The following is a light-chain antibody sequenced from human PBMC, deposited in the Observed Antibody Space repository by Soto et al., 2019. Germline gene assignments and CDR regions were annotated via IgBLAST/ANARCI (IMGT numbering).Light chain of an antibody. V-gene: IGKV1-39*01. CDR1: QSIRTY. J-gene: IGKJ1*01. CDR3: QQSYSTMAT. CDR2: AAS. Sequence: DFQMTQSPSSLSASIGDRVTITCRASQSIRTYLNWYQQKPGKAPQLLIYAASRLQSGVPSRFSGSGSGTDFTHTISSLQPEDFATYYCQQSYSTMATFGQGTKVEIK.